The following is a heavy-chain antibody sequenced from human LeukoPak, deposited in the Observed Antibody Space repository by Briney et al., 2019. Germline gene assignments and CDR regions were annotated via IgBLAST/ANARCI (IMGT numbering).Heavy chain of an antibody. V-gene: IGHV3-48*01. D-gene: IGHD3-16*01. J-gene: IGHJ4*02. CDR3: ARDRAWGYFDY. CDR2: ISSSSSTI. Sequence: RSGGSLRLSCAASGFTFSSYSMNWVRQTPGKGLEWVSYISSSSSTISDADSVKGRFTISRDNAKNSLYLQMNSLRVEDTAAYYCARDRAWGYFDYWGQGTLVTVSS. CDR1: GFTFSSYS.